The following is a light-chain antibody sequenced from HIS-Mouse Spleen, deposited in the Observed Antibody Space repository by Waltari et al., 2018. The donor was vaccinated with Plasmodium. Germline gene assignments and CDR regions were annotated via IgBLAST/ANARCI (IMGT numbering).Light chain of an antibody. CDR1: QSVSSY. V-gene: IGKV3-11*01. CDR2: DAS. Sequence: ATLSLSPGERATLSCRASQSVSSYLAWYQQKPGQAPRLLIYDASNRATGIPARFSGSGSGTDFTLTISSLEPEDFAVYYCQQRSNWPRVLTFGGGTKVEIK. J-gene: IGKJ4*01. CDR3: QQRSNWPRVLT.